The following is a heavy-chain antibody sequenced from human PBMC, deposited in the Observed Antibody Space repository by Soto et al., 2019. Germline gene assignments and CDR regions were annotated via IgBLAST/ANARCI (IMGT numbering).Heavy chain of an antibody. J-gene: IGHJ3*02. V-gene: IGHV4-30-2*01. CDR2: IYNSGST. CDR1: GGYISGGYCS. Sequence: LSLTCAVSGGYISGGYCSWSWIRQPPGKGLEWIGFIYNSGSTYYNSSLKSRVTISVDRSKNHFFLNLTSVTAADTAVYYCATYRKFFKIWGQGTKVTV. CDR3: ATYRKFFKI.